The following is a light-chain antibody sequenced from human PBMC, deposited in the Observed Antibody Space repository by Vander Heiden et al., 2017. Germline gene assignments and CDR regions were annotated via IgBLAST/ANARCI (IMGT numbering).Light chain of an antibody. CDR1: QSVLYSSNNKNY. V-gene: IGKV4-1*01. J-gene: IGKJ2*01. Sequence: DILMTQSPDSLAVSLGERATINCKSSQSVLYSSNNKNYLAWYQQKPGQPPKLLIYWASTRESGVPDRFSGRGSGTDFTLTISSRQAEDVAVYYCQQYYSTPHTFGQGTKLEIK. CDR2: WAS. CDR3: QQYYSTPHT.